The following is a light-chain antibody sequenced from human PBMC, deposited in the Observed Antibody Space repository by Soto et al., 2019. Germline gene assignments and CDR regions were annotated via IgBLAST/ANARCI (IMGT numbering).Light chain of an antibody. Sequence: ALTQPASVSGSPGQSITICCTGTSSDVGGYNYVSWYQQHPGKAPKLMIYEVSNRPSGVSNRFSGSKSGNTASLTISGLQAEDEADYYCSSYTSSSTLVFGTGTKLTVL. J-gene: IGLJ1*01. CDR3: SSYTSSSTLV. CDR1: SSDVGGYNY. CDR2: EVS. V-gene: IGLV2-14*01.